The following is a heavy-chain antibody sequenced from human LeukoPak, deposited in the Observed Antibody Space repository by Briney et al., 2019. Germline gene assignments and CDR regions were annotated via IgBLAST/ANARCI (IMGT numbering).Heavy chain of an antibody. V-gene: IGHV4-31*03. D-gene: IGHD5-18*01. CDR2: IYYSGST. CDR1: GGSISSGGYF. Sequence: SQTLSLTCTVSGGSISSGGYFWSWIRQHPGKGLEWIGYIYYSGSTYYNPSLKSRVTISVDTSKNQFSLKLSSVTAADTAVYYCARDVTAMDTASSYYYYYGMDVWGQGTTVTVSS. CDR3: ARDVTAMDTASSYYYYYGMDV. J-gene: IGHJ6*02.